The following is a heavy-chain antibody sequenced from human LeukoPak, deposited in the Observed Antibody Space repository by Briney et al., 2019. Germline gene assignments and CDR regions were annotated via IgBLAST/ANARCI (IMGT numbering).Heavy chain of an antibody. J-gene: IGHJ4*02. CDR2: ISSSSGYI. Sequence: GGSLRLSCAASGFTFSSYSMNWVRQAPGKGLEWVSSISSSSGYIYYADSVKGRFTISRDNAKNSLYLQMNSLRAEDTAVYYCARGPTYYYDSSGYYKVYWGQGTLVTVSS. CDR3: ARGPTYYYDSSGYYKVY. CDR1: GFTFSSYS. V-gene: IGHV3-21*01. D-gene: IGHD3-22*01.